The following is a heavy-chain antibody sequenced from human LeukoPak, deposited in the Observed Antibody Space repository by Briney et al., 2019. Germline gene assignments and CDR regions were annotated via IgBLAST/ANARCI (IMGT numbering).Heavy chain of an antibody. CDR1: GFIFSTYG. CDR3: ATSSPRNYLDH. Sequence: PGGSLRLSCVASGFIFSTYGLHWVRQSPGRGLEWVAVIWYDGSQRYYADSVKGRFTISRDDSQNTIYLQMDSLRAEDTAVYYCATSSPRNYLDHWGQGTLVTVSS. J-gene: IGHJ4*02. CDR2: IWYDGSQR. V-gene: IGHV3-33*01. D-gene: IGHD1-14*01.